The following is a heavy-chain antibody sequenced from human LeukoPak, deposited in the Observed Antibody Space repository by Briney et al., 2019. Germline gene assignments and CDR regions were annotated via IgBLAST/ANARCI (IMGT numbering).Heavy chain of an antibody. Sequence: GASVKVSCKASGGTFSNYAINWVRQAPGQGLEWMGRIIPILGVANYAQKFQGRVTMTRDTSTSTVYMELSSLRSEDTAVYYCARDSDQLPLDYWGQGTLVTVSS. J-gene: IGHJ4*02. CDR1: GGTFSNYA. V-gene: IGHV1-69*04. CDR2: IIPILGVA. CDR3: ARDSDQLPLDY. D-gene: IGHD5-24*01.